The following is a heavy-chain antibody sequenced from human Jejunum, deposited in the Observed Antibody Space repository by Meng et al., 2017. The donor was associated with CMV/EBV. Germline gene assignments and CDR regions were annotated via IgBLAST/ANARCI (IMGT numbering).Heavy chain of an antibody. J-gene: IGHJ4*02. CDR3: ARAEGDIVVVPAARPWEKAFDY. V-gene: IGHV4-59*01. D-gene: IGHD2-2*01. CDR1: Y. CDR2: IYYSGST. Sequence: YWSWTRQPPAKGLGWIVYIYYSGSTNYTPSLKSRVTISVDTSKNQFSLKLSSVTAADTAVYYCARAEGDIVVVPAARPWEKAFDYWGQGTLVTVSS.